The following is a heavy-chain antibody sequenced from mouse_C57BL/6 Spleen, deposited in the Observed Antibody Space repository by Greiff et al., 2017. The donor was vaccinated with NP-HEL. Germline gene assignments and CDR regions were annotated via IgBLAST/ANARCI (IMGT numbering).Heavy chain of an antibody. Sequence: QVQLQQPGAELVKPGASVKLSCKASGYTFTSYWMHWVKQRPGQGLEWIGMIHPNSGSTNYNEKFKSKATLTVDKSSSTAYMQLSSLTSEDSAVYYWARAYGNYRAWFAYWGQGTLVTVAA. CDR1: GYTFTSYW. J-gene: IGHJ3*01. D-gene: IGHD2-1*01. CDR2: IHPNSGST. V-gene: IGHV1-64*01. CDR3: ARAYGNYRAWFAY.